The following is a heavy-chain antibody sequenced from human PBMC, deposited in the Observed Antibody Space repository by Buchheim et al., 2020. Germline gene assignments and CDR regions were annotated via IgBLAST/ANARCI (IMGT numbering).Heavy chain of an antibody. Sequence: QVQLQESGPGLVKPSETLSLTCTVSGGSISSYYWSWIRQPPGKGLEWIGYIYYSGSTNYNPSLKSRVTISVDTSNKQLSLKQSSVTAADTAVYFCARSPGAVAGTGWFDPWGQGTL. CDR2: IYYSGST. CDR3: ARSPGAVAGTGWFDP. V-gene: IGHV4-59*01. J-gene: IGHJ5*02. CDR1: GGSISSYY. D-gene: IGHD6-19*01.